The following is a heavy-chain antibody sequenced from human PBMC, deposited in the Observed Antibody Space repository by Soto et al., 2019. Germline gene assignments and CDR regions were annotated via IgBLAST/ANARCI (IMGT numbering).Heavy chain of an antibody. CDR2: ISWDGGST. Sequence: EVQLVESGGVVVQPGGSLRLSCAASGFTFDNYTMHWVRQAPGKGLEWVSLISWDGGSTYYADSVKGRFNISRDNSKNSLYLQINRLRTEDTAVYYCAKEVTSVGVVPYYGMDVWGQGTTVTVSS. J-gene: IGHJ6*02. V-gene: IGHV3-43*01. CDR1: GFTFDNYT. D-gene: IGHD3-3*01. CDR3: AKEVTSVGVVPYYGMDV.